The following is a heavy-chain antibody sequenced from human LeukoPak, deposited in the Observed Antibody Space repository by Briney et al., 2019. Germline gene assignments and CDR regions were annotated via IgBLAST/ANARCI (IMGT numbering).Heavy chain of an antibody. CDR3: ARHPGGTLVRGRGWFDP. CDR2: IYYSAST. V-gene: IGHV4-61*01. Sequence: SETLSLTCTVSGGSVSSGSYYWSWIRQPPGKGLEWIGYIYYSASTNYNPSLKSRVTISVDTSNNQFSLKLSSVTAADTAVYYCARHPGGTLVRGRGWFDPWGQGTLVTVSS. CDR1: GGSVSSGSYY. D-gene: IGHD6-6*01. J-gene: IGHJ5*02.